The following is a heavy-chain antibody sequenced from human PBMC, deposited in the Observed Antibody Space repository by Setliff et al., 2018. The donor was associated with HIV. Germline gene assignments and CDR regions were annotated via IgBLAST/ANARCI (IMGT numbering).Heavy chain of an antibody. V-gene: IGHV1-69*10. CDR3: ARNPEVAALNYFYYYMDV. CDR2: IIPMSGVP. J-gene: IGHJ6*03. D-gene: IGHD6-19*01. Sequence: GASVKVSCKASGGNFRSYGISWVRQAPGQGLEWMGGIIPMSGVPKYAQKFQGRVTITADKSTSTAYMELSSLRSEDTAVYYCARNPEVAALNYFYYYMDVWGKGTTVTVSS. CDR1: GGNFRSYG.